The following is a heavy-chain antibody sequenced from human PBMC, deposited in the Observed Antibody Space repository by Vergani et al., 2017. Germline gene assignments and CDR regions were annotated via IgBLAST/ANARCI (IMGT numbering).Heavy chain of an antibody. CDR3: AKAGSVTSGSLQYNCYMDV. V-gene: IGHV3-30*18. Sequence: QVQLAESGGGRVQPGRSLRLSCAASGFSFSSHAIHWVRQAPGKGLEWVAVISNDGSKKYYADSVKGRFTISRYNSKNTLDLQMNSLRTQDTAVYYCAKAGSVTSGSLQYNCYMDVWGKGTTVTVS. J-gene: IGHJ6*03. CDR2: ISNDGSKK. CDR1: GFSFSSHA. D-gene: IGHD3-10*01.